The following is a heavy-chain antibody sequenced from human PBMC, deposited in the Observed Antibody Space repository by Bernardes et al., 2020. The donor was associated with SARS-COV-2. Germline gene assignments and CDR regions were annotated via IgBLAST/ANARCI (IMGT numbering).Heavy chain of an antibody. V-gene: IGHV3-30*04. CDR1: GFTFSTYA. CDR3: ARDSARPTLYGNFDY. J-gene: IGHJ4*02. Sequence: GGSLRLSCAASGFTFSTYAMHWVRQAPGKGLEWVAVISYDGGDKYYADSVKGRFTISRDNLENTLYVQMNGLSAEDTAVYYCARDSARPTLYGNFDYWGLGILVSVSS. CDR2: ISYDGGDK. D-gene: IGHD3-10*01.